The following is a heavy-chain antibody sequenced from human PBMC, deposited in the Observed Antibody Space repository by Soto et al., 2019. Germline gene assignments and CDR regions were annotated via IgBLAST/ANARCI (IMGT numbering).Heavy chain of an antibody. CDR2: ISAYNGNT. CDR3: ARDLAAGNCDY. CDR1: GYTFTAYA. V-gene: IGHV1-18*01. J-gene: IGHJ4*02. D-gene: IGHD6-13*01. Sequence: ASVKVSCKTSGYTFTAYAIHWVRQAPGQRLEWMGWISAYNGNTNYAQKLQGRVTMTTDTSTSTAYMELRSLRSDDTAVYYCARDLAAGNCDYWGQGTLVTVSS.